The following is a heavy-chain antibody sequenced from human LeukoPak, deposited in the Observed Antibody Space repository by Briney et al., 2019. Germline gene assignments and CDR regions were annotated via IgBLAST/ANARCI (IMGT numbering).Heavy chain of an antibody. D-gene: IGHD6-13*01. J-gene: IGHJ4*02. CDR3: ARESRYSSSHFDC. Sequence: AGGSLRLSCAASGFTFSDHYMDWVRQAPGKGLEWVGRIRNKANSYTTEYAASVKGRFTISRDDSENSLYLQMNSLKSKHTAVHYCARESRYSSSHFDCWGQGTLVTVSS. V-gene: IGHV3-72*01. CDR2: IRNKANSYTT. CDR1: GFTFSDHY.